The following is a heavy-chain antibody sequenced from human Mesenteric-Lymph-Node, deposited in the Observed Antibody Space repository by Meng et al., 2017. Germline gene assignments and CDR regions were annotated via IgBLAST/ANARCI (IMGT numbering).Heavy chain of an antibody. CDR2: IIPIFGTA. Sequence: SVKVSCKASGGTFSSYAISWVRQAPGQGLEWMGGIIPIFGTANYAQKFQGRVTITTDESTSTAYMELSSLRSEDTAVYYCASIDYYDSSGYYAGWFDPWGQGTLVTVSS. CDR1: GGTFSSYA. CDR3: ASIDYYDSSGYYAGWFDP. V-gene: IGHV1-69*05. D-gene: IGHD3-22*01. J-gene: IGHJ5*02.